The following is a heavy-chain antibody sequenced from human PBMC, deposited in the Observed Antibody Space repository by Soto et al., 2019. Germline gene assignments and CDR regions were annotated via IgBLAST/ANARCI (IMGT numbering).Heavy chain of an antibody. CDR3: ARGKLGSGTYDY. D-gene: IGHD3-10*01. CDR1: GESFSGHY. V-gene: IGHV4-34*01. J-gene: IGHJ4*02. Sequence: SETLSLTCAVYGESFSGHYWSWIRQPPGKGLEWIGEINHGGSTNSNPSLKSRVTISVDTSKNQFSLKLSSVTAADTAVYYCARGKLGSGTYDYWGQGTLVTVSS. CDR2: INHGGST.